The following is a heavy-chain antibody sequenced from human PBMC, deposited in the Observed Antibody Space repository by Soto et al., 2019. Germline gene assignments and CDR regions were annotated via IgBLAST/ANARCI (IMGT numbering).Heavy chain of an antibody. J-gene: IGHJ4*02. D-gene: IGHD5-18*01. V-gene: IGHV1-69*01. CDR2: IIPIFGTA. CDR1: GGTFSSYA. Sequence: QVQLVQSGAEVKKPGSSVKVSCKASGGTFSSYAISWVRQAPGQGLEWMGGIIPIFGTANHAQKFQGRVKINADESTSTAYMELSSLRSEDTAVYYCAKYSYGSRSFDYWGQGTLVTVSS. CDR3: AKYSYGSRSFDY.